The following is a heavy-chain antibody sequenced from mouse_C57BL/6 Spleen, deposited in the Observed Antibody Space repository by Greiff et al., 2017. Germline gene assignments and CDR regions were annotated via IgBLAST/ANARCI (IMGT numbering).Heavy chain of an antibody. J-gene: IGHJ4*01. V-gene: IGHV7-3*01. D-gene: IGHD4-1*01. CDR3: ARYTTGTVAMDY. CDR2: IRNKANGYTT. Sequence: EVKLMESGGGLVQPGGSLSLSCAASGFTFTDYYMSWVRQPPGKALEWLGFIRNKANGYTTEYSASVKGRFTISRDNSQSILYLQMNALRAEDSATYYCARYTTGTVAMDYWGQGTSVTVSS. CDR1: GFTFTDYY.